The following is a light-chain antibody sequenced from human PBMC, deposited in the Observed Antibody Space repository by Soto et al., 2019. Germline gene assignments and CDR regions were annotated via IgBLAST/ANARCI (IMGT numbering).Light chain of an antibody. CDR1: QNISVW. J-gene: IGKJ2*01. CDR2: DAS. V-gene: IGKV1-5*01. Sequence: DIQMPQSPSTLSASVGDGVTITCRASQNISVWLAWYQQRPGKAPKFLIYDASNLETGVSSRFSGSGSGTAFPLTIRSLQPDDFATYYCQQYDSSSPTFGQGTKLEIK. CDR3: QQYDSSSPT.